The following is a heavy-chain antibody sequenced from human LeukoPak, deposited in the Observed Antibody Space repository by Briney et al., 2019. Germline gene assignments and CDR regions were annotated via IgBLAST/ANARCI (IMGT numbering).Heavy chain of an antibody. CDR1: GFTVSSNY. V-gene: IGHV3-30-3*01. J-gene: IGHJ4*02. Sequence: GGSLRLSCAASGFTVSSNYMSWVRQAPGKGLEWVAVISYDGSNKYYADSVKGRCTISRDNAKNLVFLQMNSLRAEDTAVYYCATGVATINDYWGQGTLVTVSS. D-gene: IGHD5-12*01. CDR2: ISYDGSNK. CDR3: ATGVATINDY.